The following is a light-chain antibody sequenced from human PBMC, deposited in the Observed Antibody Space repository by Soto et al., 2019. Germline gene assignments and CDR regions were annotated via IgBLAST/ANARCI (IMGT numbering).Light chain of an antibody. CDR3: QKRSNWRIT. CDR1: QSVSSN. Sequence: EIVMTQSPATLSVSPGERATLSCRASQSVSSNLAWYQQKPGQAPRIIIYDESNRATGIPDRFSGSGSGTDLNLTISSLEPEDFAVYYCQKRSNWRITFGQGTRLEIK. V-gene: IGKV3-11*01. J-gene: IGKJ5*01. CDR2: DES.